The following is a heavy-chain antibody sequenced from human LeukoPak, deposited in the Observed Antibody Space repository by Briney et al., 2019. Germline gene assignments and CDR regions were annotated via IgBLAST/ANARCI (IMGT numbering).Heavy chain of an antibody. Sequence: GGSLRLSCAASGFTFSGFSMSWVRQSPTKGLEWVANIKQDGSERYYVDSVKGRFTISRDNAKNSLSLQMNNLRVEDTAVYYCARAGSHWHYVYWGQGTVVTVS. CDR2: IKQDGSER. CDR3: ARAGSHWHYVY. D-gene: IGHD3-10*01. V-gene: IGHV3-7*01. J-gene: IGHJ4*02. CDR1: GFTFSGFS.